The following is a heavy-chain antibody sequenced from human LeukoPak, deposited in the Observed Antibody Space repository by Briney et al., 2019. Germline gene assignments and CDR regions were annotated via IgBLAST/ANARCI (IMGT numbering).Heavy chain of an antibody. J-gene: IGHJ4*02. D-gene: IGHD3-22*01. CDR3: AIMHRYYDGSGYWVQ. V-gene: IGHV3-23*01. CDR1: GFTFSSYA. CDR2: TSTSGGST. Sequence: GGSLRLSCAASGFTFSSYAMSWVRQGPGKGLEWVSGTSTSGGSTSYADAVEGRFTISRDNPRNTLYMQMNSLRAEDTAVYYCAIMHRYYDGSGYWVQWGQGTLVTVSS.